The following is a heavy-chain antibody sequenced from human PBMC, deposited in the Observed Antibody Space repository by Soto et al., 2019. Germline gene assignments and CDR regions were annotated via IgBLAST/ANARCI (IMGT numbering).Heavy chain of an antibody. CDR2: IKSKTDGGTT. Sequence: EVQLVESGGGLVKPGGSLRLSCAASGFTFSNAWMSWVRQAPGKGLEWVGRIKSKTDGGTTDYAAPVKGRFTISRDDSKNTLYLQMNSLKTEDTAVYYCTTDARITMVRGAAHFWGQGTLVTVSS. J-gene: IGHJ4*02. D-gene: IGHD3-10*01. CDR1: GFTFSNAW. CDR3: TTDARITMVRGAAHF. V-gene: IGHV3-15*01.